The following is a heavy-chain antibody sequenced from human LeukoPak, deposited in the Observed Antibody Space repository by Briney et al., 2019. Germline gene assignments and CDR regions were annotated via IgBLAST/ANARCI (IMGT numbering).Heavy chain of an antibody. CDR1: GYTFTSYY. V-gene: IGHV1-46*01. D-gene: IGHD2-21*02. J-gene: IGHJ4*02. Sequence: GASVRVSCKASGYTFTSYYMHWVRQAPGQGLEWMGIINPSGGSTSYAQKFQGRVTMTRDMSTSTDYMELSSLRSDDTAVYYCARDAWHIVVVTAIPFDYWGQGTLVTVSS. CDR3: ARDAWHIVVVTAIPFDY. CDR2: INPSGGST.